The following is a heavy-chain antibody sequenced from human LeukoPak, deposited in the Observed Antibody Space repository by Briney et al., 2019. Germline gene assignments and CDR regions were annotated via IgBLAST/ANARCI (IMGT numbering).Heavy chain of an antibody. CDR3: AIWSLSDKYSRQYYYMDV. D-gene: IGHD4-11*01. Sequence: SVKVSCKASGGSFRDYCISWVRQAPGQGLEWMGGIIPVFGTSNYAQKFQGRVTITADESTSTAYMELSSLRSEDTAVYYCAIWSLSDKYSRQYYYMDVWGKGTTVTISS. CDR2: IIPVFGTS. J-gene: IGHJ6*03. CDR1: GGSFRDYC. V-gene: IGHV1-69*13.